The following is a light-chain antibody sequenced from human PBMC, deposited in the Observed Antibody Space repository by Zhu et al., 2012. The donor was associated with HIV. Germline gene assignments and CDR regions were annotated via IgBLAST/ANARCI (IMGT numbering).Light chain of an antibody. J-gene: IGKJ1*01. CDR3: QQYNYSPRT. CDR2: DTS. CDR1: QSVNSN. Sequence: ERVMTQSPATVSVSPGERATLSCRASQSVNSNVAWYQQRPGQAPRLLIYDTSIRATGIPDRFSGSGSGTDFTLTISRLEPEDLLVYYCQQYNYSPRTFGPRDQRWKSN. V-gene: IGKV3-15*01.